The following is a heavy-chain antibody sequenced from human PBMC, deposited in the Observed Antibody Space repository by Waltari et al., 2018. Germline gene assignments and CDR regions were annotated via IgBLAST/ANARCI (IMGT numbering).Heavy chain of an antibody. V-gene: IGHV3-33*06. Sequence: QVHLVESGGGVVQPGKSLRLSCAASGFTFGSYGMHWVRQAPGKGLEWVAVIWSDGSKKYYAESVKGRFTISSDNSRRSVSLEMNSLRGEDTAVYYCAKAGRRYFDFSEILEWGLGTQVTVSS. CDR2: IWSDGSKK. J-gene: IGHJ4*02. CDR1: GFTFGSYG. CDR3: AKAGRRYFDFSEILE. D-gene: IGHD3-9*01.